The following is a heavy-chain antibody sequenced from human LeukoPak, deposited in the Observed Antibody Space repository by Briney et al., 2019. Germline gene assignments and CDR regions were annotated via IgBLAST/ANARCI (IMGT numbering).Heavy chain of an antibody. CDR3: ARDQKVGATPYFGMDV. D-gene: IGHD1-26*01. J-gene: IGHJ6*01. Sequence: SVKVSCKASGATFSSYAINWVRPAPGQGLEWMGRIIPMLGTVNYAQKFQGRVTIIADKFTSTAYMELSSLRSEDTAVYYCARDQKVGATPYFGMDVWGQGTTVTVSS. CDR2: IIPMLGTV. CDR1: GATFSSYA. V-gene: IGHV1-69*10.